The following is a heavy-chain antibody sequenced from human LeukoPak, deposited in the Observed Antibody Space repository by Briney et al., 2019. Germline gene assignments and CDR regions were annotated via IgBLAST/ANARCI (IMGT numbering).Heavy chain of an antibody. V-gene: IGHV3-23*01. CDR3: ARDYKADY. Sequence: GGSLRLSCATSGFTFSTYAMTWVRQAPGKGLEWVSAISTSGAETKYAASVKGRFTISRDNSQNTLFLQMNRLRADDTAVYYCARDYKADYWGQGTQVTVSS. CDR1: GFTFSTYA. D-gene: IGHD1-1*01. J-gene: IGHJ4*02. CDR2: ISTSGAET.